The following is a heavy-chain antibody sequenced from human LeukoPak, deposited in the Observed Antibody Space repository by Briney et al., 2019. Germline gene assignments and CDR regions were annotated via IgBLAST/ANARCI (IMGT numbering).Heavy chain of an antibody. CDR1: GFTFSSYG. D-gene: IGHD6-19*01. CDR2: ISYDGSNK. Sequence: GRSLRLSCAASGFTFSSYGMHWVRQAPGKGLEWVAVISYDGSNKYYADSVKGRFTISRDNSKNTLYLQMNSLRAEDTAVYYCAKVTAAVAGYFDYWGQGTLVTVSS. V-gene: IGHV3-30*18. CDR3: AKVTAAVAGYFDY. J-gene: IGHJ4*02.